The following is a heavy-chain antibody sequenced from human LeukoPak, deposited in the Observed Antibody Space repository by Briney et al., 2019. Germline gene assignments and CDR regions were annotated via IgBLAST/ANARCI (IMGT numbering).Heavy chain of an antibody. J-gene: IGHJ6*02. CDR2: IRSKAYSYAT. Sequence: GGSLRLSCAASGFTLSDSSLHWVRQASGKGLEWVGRIRSKAYSYATAYAASVKGRFTISRDDSKNTAYLQMNSLNTEDTAVYYCTRVVPAVSGMDVWGQGTTVTVSS. D-gene: IGHD2-2*01. CDR1: GFTLSDSS. CDR3: TRVVPAVSGMDV. V-gene: IGHV3-73*01.